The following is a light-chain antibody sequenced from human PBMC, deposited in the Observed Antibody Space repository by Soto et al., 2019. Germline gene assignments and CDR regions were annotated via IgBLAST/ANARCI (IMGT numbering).Light chain of an antibody. V-gene: IGKV1-5*03. CDR1: QTISSW. CDR3: QHYKTYSRT. CDR2: TAS. J-gene: IGKJ1*01. Sequence: DIQMTQSPSTLSASVGDRVTITCRASQTISSWLAWYQQKPGKAPKLLIYTASTLKSGVPSRFSGSGSGTEFTLTISSLQPDDFATYYCQHYKTYSRTFGQGTKVDIK.